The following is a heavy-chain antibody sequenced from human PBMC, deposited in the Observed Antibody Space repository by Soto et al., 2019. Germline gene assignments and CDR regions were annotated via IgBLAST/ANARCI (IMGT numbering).Heavy chain of an antibody. J-gene: IGHJ4*02. CDR2: VNPNNGDT. V-gene: IGHV1-8*01. CDR1: GYTFSNYD. D-gene: IGHD3-10*01. Sequence: QVQLVQSGAELKKPGASVKVSCKASGYTFSNYDMNWVRQATGQGPEWIGWVNPNNGDTGYAQKFQGRVTLTTDIHTTTAYMELTSLRSEDTAIYYCAKVSRKGSAIDFDYWGEGTLITVSS. CDR3: AKVSRKGSAIDFDY.